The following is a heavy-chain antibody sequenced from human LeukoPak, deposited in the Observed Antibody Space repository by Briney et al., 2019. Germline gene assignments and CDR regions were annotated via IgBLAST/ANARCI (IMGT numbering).Heavy chain of an antibody. CDR1: GGTFSSYA. J-gene: IGHJ3*02. Sequence: ASVKVSCKASGGTFSSYAISWVRQAPGQGLEWMGGIIPIFGTANYAQKFQGRVTITADESTSTAYMELSSLRSEDTAVYYCARGYYDSSGYSYGAFDIWGQGTMVTVSS. V-gene: IGHV1-69*13. CDR3: ARGYYDSSGYSYGAFDI. CDR2: IIPIFGTA. D-gene: IGHD3-22*01.